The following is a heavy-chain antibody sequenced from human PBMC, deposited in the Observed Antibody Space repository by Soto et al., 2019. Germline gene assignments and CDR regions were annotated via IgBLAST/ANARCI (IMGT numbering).Heavy chain of an antibody. Sequence: GGSLRLSCTASGFKFADYAMSWVRQSPGKGLEWVSVISGTGGTTYYADSVKGRFIISRDNAKNTLSLQMNSLRAEDTAVYYCTVDSRRFDYWGQGTLVTVSS. CDR2: ISGTGGTT. D-gene: IGHD5-12*01. CDR1: GFKFADYA. V-gene: IGHV3-23*01. CDR3: TVDSRRFDY. J-gene: IGHJ4*02.